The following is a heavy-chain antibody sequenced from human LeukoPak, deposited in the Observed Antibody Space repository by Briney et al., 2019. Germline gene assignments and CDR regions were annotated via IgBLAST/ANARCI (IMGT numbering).Heavy chain of an antibody. Sequence: SQTLSLTCTVSGGSISGGNDYWTWIRQPAGKGLEWIGSIYYSGSTYYNPSLKSRVTISIDTSKNQFSLKLSSVTAADTALYYCARDGRFPPEVLPRYFDYWGQGTLVTVSS. CDR1: GGSISGGNDY. J-gene: IGHJ4*02. D-gene: IGHD1-26*01. CDR3: ARDGRFPPEVLPRYFDY. CDR2: IYYSGST. V-gene: IGHV4-61*02.